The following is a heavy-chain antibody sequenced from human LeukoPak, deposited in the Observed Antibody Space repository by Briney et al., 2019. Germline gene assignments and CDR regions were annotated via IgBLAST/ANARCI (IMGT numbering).Heavy chain of an antibody. V-gene: IGHV4-59*01. CDR3: ARDSSVGGSWYY. Sequence: PSETLSLTCTVSGGSIRGSYWSWIRQPPGKGLEWIGYIYYSGSTNYNPSLKSRVTISVDTSKNQFSLKLSSVTAADTAVYYCARDSSVGGSWYYWGQGTLVTVSS. CDR1: GGSIRGSY. CDR2: IYYSGST. J-gene: IGHJ4*02. D-gene: IGHD2-15*01.